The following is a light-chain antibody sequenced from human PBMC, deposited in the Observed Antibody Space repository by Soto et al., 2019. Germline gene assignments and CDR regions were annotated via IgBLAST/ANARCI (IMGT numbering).Light chain of an antibody. V-gene: IGLV1-44*01. CDR3: AAWDDSLNGPV. CDR1: SSNLGSNT. CDR2: SNN. Sequence: QSVLTQPPSESGTPGQRVTISCSGSSSNLGSNTGNWYQQLPVTAPKLLIYSNNQRPSGVPDRFSGSKSGPSASLAISGLQSEDEADYDCAAWDDSLNGPVFGGGTKLTVL. J-gene: IGLJ3*02.